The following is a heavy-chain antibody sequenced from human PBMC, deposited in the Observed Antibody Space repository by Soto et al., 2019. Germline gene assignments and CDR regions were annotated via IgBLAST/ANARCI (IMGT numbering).Heavy chain of an antibody. CDR3: AHMPVYLFYGMDG. J-gene: IGHJ6*02. CDR2: IYWDDDK. D-gene: IGHD1-20*01. CDR1: GFSLSTSGVG. Sequence: QITLKESGPTLVKPTQTLTLTCTFSGFSLSTSGVGVGWIRQPPGKALEWLALIYWDDDKRYSPSLKSRLTITEVTTQIQVVLTMSNMDPVNTATYYLAHMPVYLFYGMDGWGQGTTGTAAS. V-gene: IGHV2-5*02.